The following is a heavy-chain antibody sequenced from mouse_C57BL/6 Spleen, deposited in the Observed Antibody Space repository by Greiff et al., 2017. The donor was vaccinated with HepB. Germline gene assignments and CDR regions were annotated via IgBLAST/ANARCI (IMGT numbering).Heavy chain of an antibody. Sequence: EVQRVESGGDLVKPGGSLKLSCAASGFTFSSYGMSWVRQTPDKRLEWVATISSGGSYTYYPDSVKGRFTISRDNAKNTLYLQMSSLKSEDTAMYYCARRPTIVTYYFDYWGQGTTLTVSS. V-gene: IGHV5-6*01. CDR1: GFTFSSYG. J-gene: IGHJ2*01. CDR3: ARRPTIVTYYFDY. D-gene: IGHD2-5*01. CDR2: ISSGGSYT.